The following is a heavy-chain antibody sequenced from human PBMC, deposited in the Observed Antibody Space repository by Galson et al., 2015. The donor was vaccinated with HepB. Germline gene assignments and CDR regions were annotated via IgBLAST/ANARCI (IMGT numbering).Heavy chain of an antibody. CDR1: GFIVTSKY. CDR2: IYSGGST. V-gene: IGHV3-53*01. D-gene: IGHD4-23*01. CDR3: ADINFGGNS. J-gene: IGHJ4*02. Sequence: SLRPSCAASGFIVTSKYINWVRQAPGKGLEWVSVIYSGGSTFYADSVKGRFTVSRDNSKNTVYLQMNSLRAEDTAVYYCADINFGGNSWGQGTPVTVSS.